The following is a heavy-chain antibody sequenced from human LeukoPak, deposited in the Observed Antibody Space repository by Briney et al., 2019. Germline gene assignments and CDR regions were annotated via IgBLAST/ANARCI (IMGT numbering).Heavy chain of an antibody. D-gene: IGHD1-26*01. J-gene: IGHJ4*02. CDR1: GGSISSFY. Sequence: PSETLSLTCTVSGGSISSFYWSWIRQPPGKGLEWIGYIYYSGSTNYNPSLKSRVTISVDTSKNQFSLKLSSVTAADTAVCYCARHRERGHFDYWGQGTLVTVSS. CDR3: ARHRERGHFDY. V-gene: IGHV4-59*08. CDR2: IYYSGST.